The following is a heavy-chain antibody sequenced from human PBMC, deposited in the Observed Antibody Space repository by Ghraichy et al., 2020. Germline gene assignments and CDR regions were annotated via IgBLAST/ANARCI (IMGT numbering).Heavy chain of an antibody. CDR1: GFTFTRYS. V-gene: IGHV3-48*01. J-gene: IGHJ6*02. CDR2: ISSSSRTI. Sequence: GESLNISCAASGFTFTRYSMNWVRQAPGQGLEWISYISSSSRTIYYADSVKDRFTISRDNAKNLVSLQMNSLRAEDTAVYYCTRDQESGYYGLDVWGQGTTVTVSS. CDR3: TRDQESGYYGLDV.